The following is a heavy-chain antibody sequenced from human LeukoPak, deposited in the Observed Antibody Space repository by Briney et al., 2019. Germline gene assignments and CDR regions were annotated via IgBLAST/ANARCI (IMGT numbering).Heavy chain of an antibody. J-gene: IGHJ4*02. CDR1: GFTFSNYG. Sequence: GGSLRLSCAASGFTFSNYGMHWVRQAPGKGLEWVALIWYDGSNKYYADSVKGRFTISRDNSKNTLYLQMNSLRAEDTAVYYCAKIWGSSGWYEYSFDYWRQGTLVTVSS. D-gene: IGHD6-19*01. CDR2: IWYDGSNK. CDR3: AKIWGSSGWYEYSFDY. V-gene: IGHV3-33*06.